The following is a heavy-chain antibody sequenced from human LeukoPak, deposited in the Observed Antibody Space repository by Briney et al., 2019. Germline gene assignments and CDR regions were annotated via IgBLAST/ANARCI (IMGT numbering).Heavy chain of an antibody. CDR2: IYYTGSN. CDR1: GGSVSTDPYY. J-gene: IGHJ4*02. CDR3: ARGHSSGWYYLDY. V-gene: IGHV4-61*01. D-gene: IGHD6-19*01. Sequence: SETLSLTCTVSGGSVSTDPYYCTWIRQSPGKGLEWIGYIYYTGSNRYNPSLKSRVSISLDTSKNQFSLRLTSVTAADTAVYYCARGHSSGWYYLDYWGQGTLVTVSS.